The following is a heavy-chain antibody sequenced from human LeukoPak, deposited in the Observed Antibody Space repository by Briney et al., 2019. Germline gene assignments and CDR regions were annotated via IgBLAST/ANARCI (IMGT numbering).Heavy chain of an antibody. V-gene: IGHV1-8*01. Sequence: ASVKVSCKASGYTFTSYDINWVRQATGQGLEWMGWMNPNSGNTGYAQKSQGRVTMTRNTSISTAYMELSSLRSEDTAVYYCARHIAAALDYWGQGTLVTASS. D-gene: IGHD6-13*01. CDR2: MNPNSGNT. CDR1: GYTFTSYD. J-gene: IGHJ4*02. CDR3: ARHIAAALDY.